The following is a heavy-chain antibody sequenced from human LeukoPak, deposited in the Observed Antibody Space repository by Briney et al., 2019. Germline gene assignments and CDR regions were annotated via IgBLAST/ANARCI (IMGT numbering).Heavy chain of an antibody. CDR2: ISSSSSTI. D-gene: IGHD4-17*01. CDR3: ARTTVTTW. V-gene: IGHV3-48*01. J-gene: IGHJ4*02. CDR1: GFTFSSYS. Sequence: QPGGSPRLSCAASGFTFSSYSMNWVRQAPGKGLEWVSYISSSSSTIYYADSVKGRFTISRDNAKNSLYLQMNSLRAEDTAVYYCARTTVTTWWGQGTLVTVSS.